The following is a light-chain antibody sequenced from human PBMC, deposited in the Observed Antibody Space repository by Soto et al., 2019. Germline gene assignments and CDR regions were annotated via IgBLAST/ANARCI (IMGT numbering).Light chain of an antibody. J-gene: IGKJ2*01. V-gene: IGKV1-9*01. Sequence: DIQMTQSPSALSASVGDRVTITCQASQDISDVLNWYQQKPGKAPKLLIYAASTLQSGVPSRFSGSGSGTDFTLTISSLQPEDLAIYYCQQLNDYPHTFGQGTKLEIK. CDR2: AAS. CDR1: QDISDV. CDR3: QQLNDYPHT.